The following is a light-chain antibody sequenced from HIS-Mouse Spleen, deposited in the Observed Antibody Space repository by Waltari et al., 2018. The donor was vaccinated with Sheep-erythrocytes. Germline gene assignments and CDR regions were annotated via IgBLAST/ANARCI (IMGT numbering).Light chain of an antibody. J-gene: IGLJ2*01. V-gene: IGLV1-40*01. Sequence: QSVLTQPPSVSGAPGQRVTISCTGSRSNIGAGYDVHWSQQLPGTAPKLLIYGNSNRPSGVPDRFSGSKSGTSASLAITGLQAEDEADYYCQSYDSSLSGSVVFGGGTKLTVL. CDR1: RSNIGAGYD. CDR2: GNS. CDR3: QSYDSSLSGSVV.